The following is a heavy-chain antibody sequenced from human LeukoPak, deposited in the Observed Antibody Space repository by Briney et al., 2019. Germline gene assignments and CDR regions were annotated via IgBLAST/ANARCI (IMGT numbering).Heavy chain of an antibody. D-gene: IGHD2-15*01. V-gene: IGHV3-21*01. CDR1: GFTFSSYS. CDR3: ARDQVVAAICYYMDV. Sequence: GGSLRLSCAASGFTFSSYSMNWVRQAPGKGLEWVSSISSSSYIYYADSVKGRFTISRDNAKNSLYLQMNSLRAEDTAVYYCARDQVVAAICYYMDVWGKGTTVTVSS. J-gene: IGHJ6*03. CDR2: ISSSSYI.